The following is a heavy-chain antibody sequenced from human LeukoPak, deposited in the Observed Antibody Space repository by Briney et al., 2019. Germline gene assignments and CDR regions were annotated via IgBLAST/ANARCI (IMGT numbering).Heavy chain of an antibody. CDR1: GYTFTSYG. CDR3: ARILRFSASYYYYYMDV. V-gene: IGHV1-18*01. D-gene: IGHD3-3*01. J-gene: IGHJ6*03. CDR2: ISAYNGNT. Sequence: ASVKVSCKASGYTFTSYGISWVRQAPGQGLEWMGWISAYNGNTNYAQKPQGRVTMTTDTSTSTAYMELRSLRSDDTAVYYCARILRFSASYYYYYMDVWGKGTTVTVSS.